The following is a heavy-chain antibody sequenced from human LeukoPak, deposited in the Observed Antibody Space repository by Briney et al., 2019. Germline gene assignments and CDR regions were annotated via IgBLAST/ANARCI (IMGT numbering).Heavy chain of an antibody. Sequence: ASVKVSCKGTGYTFTGYYMHWVRQAPGQGLEWMGWINPNSGGTNYAQKFQGRVTMTRDTSISTAYMELSRLRSDDTAVYYCARKCYDYVWGSYTNWFDPWGQGPLVTVSS. D-gene: IGHD3-16*01. J-gene: IGHJ5*02. V-gene: IGHV1-2*02. CDR1: GYTFTGYY. CDR3: ARKCYDYVWGSYTNWFDP. CDR2: INPNSGGT.